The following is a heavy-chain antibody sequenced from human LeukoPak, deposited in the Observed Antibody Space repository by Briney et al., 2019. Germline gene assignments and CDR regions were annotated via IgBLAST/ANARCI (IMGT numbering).Heavy chain of an antibody. V-gene: IGHV4-59*01. CDR3: AREREYYYGSGSYHWFDP. CDR2: IYYSGST. Sequence: SETLSLTCTVSGGSISSYYWSWIRQPPGKGLEWIGYIYYSGSTNYNPSLKSRVTISVDTSKNQFSLKLSSVTAADTAVYYCAREREYYYGSGSYHWFDPWGRGTLVTVSS. D-gene: IGHD3-10*01. J-gene: IGHJ5*02. CDR1: GGSISSYY.